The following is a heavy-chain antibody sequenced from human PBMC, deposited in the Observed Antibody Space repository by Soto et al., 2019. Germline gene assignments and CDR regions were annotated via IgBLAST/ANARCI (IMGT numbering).Heavy chain of an antibody. D-gene: IGHD2-15*01. Sequence: LGASLKISCKGSGYNFTNYWIGWVSQMPGKGLEWMGIIYPGDSDTRYSPSFQGQVTISADKSISTAYLQWSSLKASDTAMYFCARRGWLLLDYYYYGMDVWGQGTTVTSP. CDR2: IYPGDSDT. CDR1: GYNFTNYW. CDR3: ARRGWLLLDYYYYGMDV. V-gene: IGHV5-51*01. J-gene: IGHJ6*02.